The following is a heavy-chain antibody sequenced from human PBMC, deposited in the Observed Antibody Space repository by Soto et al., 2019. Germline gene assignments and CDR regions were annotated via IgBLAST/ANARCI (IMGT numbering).Heavy chain of an antibody. D-gene: IGHD3-10*01. V-gene: IGHV1-69*01. CDR1: GGTFSSYA. Sequence: QVQLVQSGAEVKKPGSSVKVSCKASGGTFSSYAISWVRQAPGQGLEWMGGIIPIFGTANYAQKFQGRVTITADESTSTAYMELSSLRSEDTAVYYCASLRGMVPPEKKNGSGSQNYYYYGMDVWGQGTTVTVSS. CDR2: IIPIFGTA. CDR3: ASLRGMVPPEKKNGSGSQNYYYYGMDV. J-gene: IGHJ6*02.